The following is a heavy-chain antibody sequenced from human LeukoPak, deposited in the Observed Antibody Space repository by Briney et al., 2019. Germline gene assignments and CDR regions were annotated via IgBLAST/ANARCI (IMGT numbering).Heavy chain of an antibody. Sequence: PGGSLRRSCAASGFTFSSYSMNWVRQAPGYGLECVTSISSTNTYIYYAHAVKGRFTISRDNVKNSLYLQMHGLTAEDTAVYYCAREAVEAFDYWGQGTLVTVSS. CDR2: ISSTNTYI. CDR1: GFTFSSYS. D-gene: IGHD2-15*01. CDR3: AREAVEAFDY. J-gene: IGHJ4*02. V-gene: IGHV3-21*06.